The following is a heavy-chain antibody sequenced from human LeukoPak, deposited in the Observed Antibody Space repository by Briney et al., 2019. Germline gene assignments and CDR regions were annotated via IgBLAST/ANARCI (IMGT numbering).Heavy chain of an antibody. Sequence: SQTLSLTCTVSGGSISSGGYYWSWIRQHPGKVLEWSGYIYYSGSTYYNPSLKSRVTISVDTSKNQFSLKLSSVTAADTAVYYCARGIIYCSSTSCYWHNWFDPWGQGTLVTVSS. CDR1: GGSISSGGYY. J-gene: IGHJ5*02. CDR3: ARGIIYCSSTSCYWHNWFDP. D-gene: IGHD2-2*01. V-gene: IGHV4-31*03. CDR2: IYYSGST.